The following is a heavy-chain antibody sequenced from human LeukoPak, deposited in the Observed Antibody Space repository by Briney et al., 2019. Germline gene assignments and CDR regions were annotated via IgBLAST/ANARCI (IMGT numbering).Heavy chain of an antibody. J-gene: IGHJ4*02. V-gene: IGHV3-30*04. CDR3: ARDSAAYSSSSGLRH. CDR2: ISYDGSNK. D-gene: IGHD6-6*01. CDR1: GFTFSSYA. Sequence: PGGSLRLSCAASGFTFSSYAMHWVRQAPGKGLEWVAVISYDGSNKYYADSVKGRFTISRDNSKNTLYLQMNSLRAEDTAVYYCARDSAAYSSSSGLRHWGQGTLVTVSS.